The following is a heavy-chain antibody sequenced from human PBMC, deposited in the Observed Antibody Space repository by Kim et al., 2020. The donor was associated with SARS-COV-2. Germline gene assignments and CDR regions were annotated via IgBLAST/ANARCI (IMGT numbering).Heavy chain of an antibody. CDR2: ISYDGSNK. CDR3: ARDRLLPKYCSSTSCYSTGGVRTLDP. D-gene: IGHD2-2*01. Sequence: GGSLRLSCAASGFTFSSYAMHWVRQAPGKGLEWVAVISYDGSNKYYADSVKGRFTISRDNSKNTLYLQMNSLRAEDTAVYYCARDRLLPKYCSSTSCYSTGGVRTLDPWGQGTLVTVSS. J-gene: IGHJ5*02. CDR1: GFTFSSYA. V-gene: IGHV3-30-3*01.